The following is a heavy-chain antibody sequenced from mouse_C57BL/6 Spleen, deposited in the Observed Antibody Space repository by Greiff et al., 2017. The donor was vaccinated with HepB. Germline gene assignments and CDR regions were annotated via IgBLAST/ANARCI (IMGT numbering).Heavy chain of an antibody. CDR1: GFSLTSYG. CDR2: IWSGGST. CDR3: ARGNDGYYVSFAY. D-gene: IGHD2-3*01. V-gene: IGHV2-2*01. Sequence: VKLVESGPGLVQPSQSLSITCTVSGFSLTSYGVHWVRQSPGKGLEWLGVIWSGGSTDYNAAFISRLSISKDNSKSQVFFKMNSLQADDTAIYYCARGNDGYYVSFAYWGQGTLVTVSA. J-gene: IGHJ3*01.